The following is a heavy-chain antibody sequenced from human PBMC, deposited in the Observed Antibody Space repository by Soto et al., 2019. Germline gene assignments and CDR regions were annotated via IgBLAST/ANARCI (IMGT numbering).Heavy chain of an antibody. D-gene: IGHD2-2*02. CDR2: INAGNGNT. CDR3: ARFAGYCSSTSCYRRYYYYYYGMDV. Sequence: ASVKVSCKASGYTFTSYAMHWVRQAPGQRLEWMGWINAGNGNTKYSQKFQGRVTITRDTSASTAYMELSSLRSEDTAVYYCARFAGYCSSTSCYRRYYYYYYGMDVWGQGTTVTVSS. J-gene: IGHJ6*02. V-gene: IGHV1-3*01. CDR1: GYTFTSYA.